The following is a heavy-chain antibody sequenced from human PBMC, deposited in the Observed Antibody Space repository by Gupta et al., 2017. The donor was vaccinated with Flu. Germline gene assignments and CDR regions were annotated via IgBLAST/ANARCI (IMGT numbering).Heavy chain of an antibody. CDR2: ILHDGSNY. D-gene: IGHD5-24*01. Sequence: QERVVESGGRVVQPGRCLRLPCAASRFSFVNYGMHWVRQVPGKGLEWVAVILHDGSNYYHTESVKGRFTISRDNSKNTMYLQMTSLRTDDTAVYYCAKDCRWNNNNYGMNVWGQGTTVTVSS. J-gene: IGHJ6*02. CDR1: RFSFVNYG. V-gene: IGHV3-30*18. CDR3: AKDCRWNNNNYGMNV.